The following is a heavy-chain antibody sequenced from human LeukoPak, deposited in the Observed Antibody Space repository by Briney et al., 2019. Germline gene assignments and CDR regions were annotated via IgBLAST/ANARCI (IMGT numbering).Heavy chain of an antibody. Sequence: GRSLRLSCAASGFTFSSYAMHWVRQAPGKGLEWVAVISYDGSNKYYADSVKGRFTISRDNSKNTLYLQMNSLRAEDTAVYYCARGEGRYQLLQDFDYWGQGTLVTVSS. V-gene: IGHV3-30*04. CDR3: ARGEGRYQLLQDFDY. CDR2: ISYDGSNK. J-gene: IGHJ4*02. D-gene: IGHD2-2*01. CDR1: GFTFSSYA.